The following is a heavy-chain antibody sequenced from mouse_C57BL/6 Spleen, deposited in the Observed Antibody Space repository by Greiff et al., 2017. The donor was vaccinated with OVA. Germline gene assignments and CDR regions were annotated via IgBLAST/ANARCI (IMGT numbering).Heavy chain of an antibody. D-gene: IGHD1-1*01. V-gene: IGHV1-69*01. Sequence: QVQLQQPGAELVMPGASVKLSCKASGYTFTSYWMHWVKQRPGQGLEWIGEIDPSDSYPNYNQKFKGKSTLTVDKSSSTAYMQLSSLTSEDSAVYYCARAPTVVAPYWYFDVWGTGTTVTVSS. J-gene: IGHJ1*03. CDR3: ARAPTVVAPYWYFDV. CDR1: GYTFTSYW. CDR2: IDPSDSYP.